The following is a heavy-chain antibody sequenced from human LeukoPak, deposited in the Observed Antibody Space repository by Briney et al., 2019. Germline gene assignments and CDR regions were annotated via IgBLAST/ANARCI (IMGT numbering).Heavy chain of an antibody. Sequence: ASVKVSCKASGYTCTSYDINWVRQATGQGLEWMGWMNPNSGNTGYAQKFQGRVTITRNTSISTAYMELSSLRSEDTAVYYCAKDILEAGLFFDYWGLGTLVTVSS. D-gene: IGHD6-13*01. CDR2: MNPNSGNT. CDR3: AKDILEAGLFFDY. V-gene: IGHV1-8*03. CDR1: GYTCTSYD. J-gene: IGHJ4*02.